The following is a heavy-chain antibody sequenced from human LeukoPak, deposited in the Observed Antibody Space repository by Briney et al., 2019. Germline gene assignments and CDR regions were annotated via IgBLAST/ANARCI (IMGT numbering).Heavy chain of an antibody. J-gene: IGHJ4*02. CDR3: ARGRGNTMVRGVIADY. Sequence: SETLCLTCAVYGGSFSGYYWSWIRQPPGKGLEGIGEINHSRNTNYNPSLKSRFTISVDTSKNRFSLKLSAVTAADTAVYYCARGRGNTMVRGVIADYWGQGTLVTVSS. D-gene: IGHD3-10*01. CDR1: GGSFSGYY. V-gene: IGHV4-34*01. CDR2: INHSRNT.